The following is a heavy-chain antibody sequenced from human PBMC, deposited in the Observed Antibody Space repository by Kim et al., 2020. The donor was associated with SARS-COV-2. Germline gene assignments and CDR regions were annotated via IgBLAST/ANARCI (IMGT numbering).Heavy chain of an antibody. D-gene: IGHD3-16*02. J-gene: IGHJ4*02. CDR2: IKSKTDGGTT. CDR3: TTLYDYVWGSYLGLFAE. V-gene: IGHV3-15*01. Sequence: GGSLRLSCAASGFTFSNAWMSWVRQAPGKGLEWVGRIKSKTDGGTTDYAAPVKGRFTISRDDSKNTLYLQMNSLKTEDTAVYYCTTLYDYVWGSYLGLFAEWGQGTLVTVFS. CDR1: GFTFSNAW.